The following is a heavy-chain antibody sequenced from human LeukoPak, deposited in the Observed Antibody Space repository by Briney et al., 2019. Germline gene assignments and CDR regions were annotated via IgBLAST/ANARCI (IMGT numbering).Heavy chain of an antibody. CDR1: GGFISSYY. V-gene: IGHV4-59*08. CDR2: IYYSGST. D-gene: IGHD4-23*01. J-gene: IGHJ6*02. Sequence: SETLSLTCTVSGGFISSYYWSWIRQPPGKGLEWIGYIYYSGSTNYNPSLKSRVTISVDTSKNQFSLKLSSVTAADTAVYYCARHGMGRWNYYYYGMDVWGQGTTVTVSS. CDR3: ARHGMGRWNYYYYGMDV.